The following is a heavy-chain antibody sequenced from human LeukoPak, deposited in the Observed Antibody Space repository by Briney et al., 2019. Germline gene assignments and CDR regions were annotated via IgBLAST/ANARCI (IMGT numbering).Heavy chain of an antibody. Sequence: PGEALKISCKGSGYSFTSYWIGWVRQMPGKGLEWMGIIYPGDSDTRYSPSFQGQVTISADKSISTAYLQWSSLKASDTAMYYCARQDSGYQQFYYFDYWGQGTLVTVSS. CDR2: IYPGDSDT. CDR3: ARQDSGYQQFYYFDY. D-gene: IGHD5-12*01. CDR1: GYSFTSYW. V-gene: IGHV5-51*01. J-gene: IGHJ4*02.